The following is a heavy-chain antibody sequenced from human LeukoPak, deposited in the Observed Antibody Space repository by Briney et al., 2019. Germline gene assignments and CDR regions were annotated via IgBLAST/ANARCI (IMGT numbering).Heavy chain of an antibody. CDR3: ARYPVFGEYYYYMDV. CDR2: ISSSGSTI. Sequence: PGGSLRLSCAASGFTFSSYEMNWFRQAPGKRLEWVSYISSSGSTIYYADSVKGRFTISRDNAKNSLYLQMNSLRAEDTAVYYCARYPVFGEYYYYMDVWGKGTTVTVSS. J-gene: IGHJ6*03. V-gene: IGHV3-48*03. CDR1: GFTFSSYE. D-gene: IGHD3-3*01.